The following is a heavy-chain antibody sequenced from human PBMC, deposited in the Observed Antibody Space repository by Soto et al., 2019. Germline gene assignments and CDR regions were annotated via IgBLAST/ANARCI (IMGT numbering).Heavy chain of an antibody. V-gene: IGHV3-9*01. J-gene: IGHJ6*03. CDR1: GFNFENYA. CDR3: AKDKSPGEYSYYRYMDV. Sequence: EVLLVESGGGLVQPDRPLRLSCAASGFNFENYAMHWFRQAPGKGLEWVSGISWNSGQLDYAGSVRGRFTISRDNGKNSLYLEMNSLRPDDTALYFCAKDKSPGEYSYYRYMDVWGRGTTVIVSS. D-gene: IGHD2-21*01. CDR2: ISWNSGQL.